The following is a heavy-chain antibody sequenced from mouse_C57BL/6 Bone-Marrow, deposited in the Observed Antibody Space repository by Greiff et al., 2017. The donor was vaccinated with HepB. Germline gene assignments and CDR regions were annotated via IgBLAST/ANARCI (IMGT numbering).Heavy chain of an antibody. J-gene: IGHJ3*01. CDR3: ARDAWFAY. CDR1: GFTFSDFY. CDR2: SRNKANDYTT. Sequence: EVNVVESGGGLVQSGRSLRLSCAPSGFTFSDFYMEWVRQAPGKGLEWIAASRNKANDYTTEYSASVKGRFIVSRDTSQSILYLQMNALRAEDTAIYYCARDAWFAYWGQGTLVTVSA. V-gene: IGHV7-1*01.